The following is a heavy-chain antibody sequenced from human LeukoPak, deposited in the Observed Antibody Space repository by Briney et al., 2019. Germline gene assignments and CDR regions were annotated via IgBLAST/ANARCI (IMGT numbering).Heavy chain of an antibody. CDR2: INPNSGGT. V-gene: IGHV1-2*02. CDR3: ARDTGDYYGSGSYYNEP. J-gene: IGHJ5*02. Sequence: GASAKVSCKASGYTFTDYFVHWVRQASGQGLEWMGWINPNSGGTSYAQKFQGRVTMTRDTSITTAYMELSRLRSDDTAVYYCARDTGDYYGSGSYYNEPWGQGTLVTVSS. CDR1: GYTFTDYF. D-gene: IGHD3-10*01.